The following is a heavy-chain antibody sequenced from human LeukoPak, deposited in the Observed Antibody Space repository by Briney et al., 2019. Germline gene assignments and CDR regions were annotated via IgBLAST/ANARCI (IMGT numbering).Heavy chain of an antibody. Sequence: PGGSLRLSCAASGFTVVSNYMTWVRQTPGTGLEWVSGISGGGASSHYADSVEGRFTISRDNSQNMLYLQMESLRVEDTAVYYCAKGLGSNWHLDSWGQGTPVTVSS. CDR2: ISGGGASS. V-gene: IGHV3-23*01. CDR3: AKGLGSNWHLDS. J-gene: IGHJ4*02. CDR1: GFTVVSNY. D-gene: IGHD4-23*01.